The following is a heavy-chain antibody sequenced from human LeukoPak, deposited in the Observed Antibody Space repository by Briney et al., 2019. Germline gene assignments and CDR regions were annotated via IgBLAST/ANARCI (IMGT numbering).Heavy chain of an antibody. V-gene: IGHV3-30-3*01. Sequence: GGSLRLSCAASGFTFSSYAMHWVRQAPGKGLEWVAVISYDGSNKYYADSVKGRFTISRDNSKNTLYLQMNSLRAEDTAVYYCASGDTAMVTADYWGQGTLVTVSS. CDR3: ASGDTAMVTADY. D-gene: IGHD5-18*01. J-gene: IGHJ4*02. CDR1: GFTFSSYA. CDR2: ISYDGSNK.